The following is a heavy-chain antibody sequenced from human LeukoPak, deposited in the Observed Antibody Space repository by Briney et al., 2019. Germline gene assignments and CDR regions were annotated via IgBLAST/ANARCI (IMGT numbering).Heavy chain of an antibody. CDR3: ARDDRGIAALRNSYFYYMDV. CDR2: IIPIFGTA. Sequence: SVKVSCKASGGTFSSYAISWVRQAPGQGLEWMGGIIPIFGTADYAQKFQGRVTFTADESTSTAYMELSSLRSEDTALYYCARDDRGIAALRNSYFYYMDVWGKGTTVTVSS. J-gene: IGHJ6*03. CDR1: GGTFSSYA. V-gene: IGHV1-69*13. D-gene: IGHD6-13*01.